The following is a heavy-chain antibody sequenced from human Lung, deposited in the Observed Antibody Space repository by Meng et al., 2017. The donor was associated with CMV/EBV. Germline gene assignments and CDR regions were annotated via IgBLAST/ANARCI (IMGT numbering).Heavy chain of an antibody. CDR1: GGSMSSTNW. V-gene: IGHV4-4*02. J-gene: IGHJ4*02. CDR3: ARADKVRFDY. CDR2: IYHSGST. Sequence: QGRLKGSGPGLVRPSGTLSLTCAVSGGSMSSTNWWSWVRQPPGKGLEWIGEIYHSGSTNYNPSLKSRVSISVDKSKNQFSLKLSSVTAADTAVYYCARADKVRFDYWGQGTLVTVSS.